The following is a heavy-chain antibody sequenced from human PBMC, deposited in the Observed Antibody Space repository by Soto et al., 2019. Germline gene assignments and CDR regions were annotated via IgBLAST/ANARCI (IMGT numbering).Heavy chain of an antibody. CDR2: LRYDGSNK. J-gene: IGHJ4*02. CDR1: GFRFSGFG. V-gene: IGHV3-33*01. Sequence: QVQLVESGGGVVQPGRSLRLSCAASGFRFSGFGMHWVRQAPGKGLEWVAILRYDGSNKYYADSVKGRFTISRDNSQNPLYLQMDSLRVEDTAVYYCARDGVGATTFYGYFDYWGQGILVTVSS. CDR3: ARDGVGATTFYGYFDY. D-gene: IGHD1-26*01.